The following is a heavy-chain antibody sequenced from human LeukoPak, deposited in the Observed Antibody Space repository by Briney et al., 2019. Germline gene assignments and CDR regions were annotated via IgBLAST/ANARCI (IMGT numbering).Heavy chain of an antibody. D-gene: IGHD6-19*01. CDR1: GFSLNTSGVN. J-gene: IGHJ4*02. Sequence: SGPTLVNPTQTLTLTCAFSGFSLNTSGVNVGWIRQPPGKALEWLALIYWNDDNRYSPSLKSRLTITKDTSKNQVVLTMTNMDPVDTARYYCAHGSGWLYDYWGQGTLVTVSS. V-gene: IGHV2-5*01. CDR2: IYWNDDN. CDR3: AHGSGWLYDY.